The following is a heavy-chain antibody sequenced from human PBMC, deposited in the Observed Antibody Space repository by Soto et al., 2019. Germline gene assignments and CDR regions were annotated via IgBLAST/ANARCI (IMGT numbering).Heavy chain of an antibody. Sequence: LRLSCTASGFTFGDYAMSWVRQAPGKGLEWVGFIRSKAYGGTTEYAASVKGRFTISRDDSKSIAYLQMNSLKTEDTAVYYCTLDDVDIVGTMGQDYWGQGTLVTVSS. CDR3: TLDDVDIVGTMGQDY. J-gene: IGHJ4*02. D-gene: IGHD5-12*01. V-gene: IGHV3-49*04. CDR2: IRSKAYGGTT. CDR1: GFTFGDYA.